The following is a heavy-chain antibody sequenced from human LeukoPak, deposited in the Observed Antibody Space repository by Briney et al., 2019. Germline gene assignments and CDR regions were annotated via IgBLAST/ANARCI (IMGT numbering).Heavy chain of an antibody. V-gene: IGHV3-33*05. CDR2: ISSDGSSQ. D-gene: IGHD3/OR15-3a*01. CDR3: ARRRDFIDY. J-gene: IGHJ4*02. Sequence: GGSLRLSCAASGFTFTTYAMHWVRQAPGKGLEWVALISSDGSSQYYADSVKGRFTISRDNAKNSLYLQMNSLRAEDTAVYYCARRRDFIDYWGQGTLVTVSS. CDR1: GFTFTTYA.